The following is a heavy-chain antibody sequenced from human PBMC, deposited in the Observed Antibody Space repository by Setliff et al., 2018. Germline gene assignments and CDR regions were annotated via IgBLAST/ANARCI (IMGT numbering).Heavy chain of an antibody. D-gene: IGHD3-16*02. CDR3: ARESPLDDYVWGSYRSYYFDY. CDR1: GGSFSGYY. J-gene: IGHJ4*02. V-gene: IGHV4-34*01. Sequence: PSETLSLTCAVYGGSFSGYYWSWIRQPPGKGLEWIGEINHSGSTNYNPSLKSRVTISVDTSKNQFSLKLSSVTAADTAVYYCARESPLDDYVWGSYRSYYFDYWGQGTLVTVSS. CDR2: INHSGST.